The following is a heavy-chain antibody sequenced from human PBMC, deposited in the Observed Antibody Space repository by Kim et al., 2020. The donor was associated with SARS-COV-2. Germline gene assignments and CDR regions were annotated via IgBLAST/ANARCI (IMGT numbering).Heavy chain of an antibody. CDR1: GGTFSSYA. CDR3: ARDPLTMVRPTYGMDV. CDR2: IIPILGIA. D-gene: IGHD3-10*01. J-gene: IGHJ6*02. V-gene: IGHV1-69*04. Sequence: SVKVSCKASGGTFSSYAISWVRQAPGQGLEWMGRIIPILGIANYAQKFQGRVTITADKSTSTAYMELSSLRSEDTAVYYCARDPLTMVRPTYGMDVWGQGTTVTVSS.